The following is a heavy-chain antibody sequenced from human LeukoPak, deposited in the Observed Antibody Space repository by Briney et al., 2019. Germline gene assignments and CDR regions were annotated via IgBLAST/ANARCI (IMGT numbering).Heavy chain of an antibody. D-gene: IGHD4-17*01. CDR3: ARAFYGDYYYYGMDV. J-gene: IGHJ6*02. Sequence: GGSLRLSCAPSGFTFKNYAMQWVRPAPGKGLEYVSAISSEGGNTYYANSVKGRFIISRDNSKNTLWLQMGSLRAEDMGVYYCARAFYGDYYYYGMDVWGQGTTVTVSS. V-gene: IGHV3-64*01. CDR2: ISSEGGNT. CDR1: GFTFKNYA.